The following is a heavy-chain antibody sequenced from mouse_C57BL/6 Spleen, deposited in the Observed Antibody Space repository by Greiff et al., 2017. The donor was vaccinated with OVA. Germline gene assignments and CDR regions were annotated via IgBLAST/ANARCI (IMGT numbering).Heavy chain of an antibody. Sequence: VQLQQSGAELVKPGASVKISCKASGYTFTDYYINWVKQRPGQGLEWMGKIGPGSGSTYYNEKFKGKATLTADKSSSTAYMQLSSLTSEDSAVYFCARYDYDGVYAMDYWGQGTSVTVSS. J-gene: IGHJ4*01. CDR3: ARYDYDGVYAMDY. V-gene: IGHV1-77*01. D-gene: IGHD2-4*01. CDR2: IGPGSGST. CDR1: GYTFTDYY.